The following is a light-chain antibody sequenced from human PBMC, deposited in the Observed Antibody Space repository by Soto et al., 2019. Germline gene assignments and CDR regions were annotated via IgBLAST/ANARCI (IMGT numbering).Light chain of an antibody. J-gene: IGKJ4*01. V-gene: IGKV1-39*01. Sequence: DIQMTQSPSSLSASIGDTVTITCRSSQSIASFLNWLQLKPGKAPKLLISDTSTLQSGVPSRFRGGWSGTEFTLTIRSLQPEDSALYFCLQDYSPLLAFGAGTRVEIK. CDR3: LQDYSPLLA. CDR1: QSIASF. CDR2: DTS.